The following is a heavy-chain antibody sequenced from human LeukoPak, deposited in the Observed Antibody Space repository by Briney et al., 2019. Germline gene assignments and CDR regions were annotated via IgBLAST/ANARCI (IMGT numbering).Heavy chain of an antibody. D-gene: IGHD5-24*01. Sequence: SETLSLTCTVSGGSISSSSYYWGWIRQPPGKGLEWIGSIYYSGSTYYNPSLKSRVTISVDTSKNQFSLRLSSVTAADTAVYYCVRDGYNPIDYWGQGTLVTVSS. CDR1: GGSISSSSYY. J-gene: IGHJ4*02. CDR2: IYYSGST. V-gene: IGHV4-39*07. CDR3: VRDGYNPIDY.